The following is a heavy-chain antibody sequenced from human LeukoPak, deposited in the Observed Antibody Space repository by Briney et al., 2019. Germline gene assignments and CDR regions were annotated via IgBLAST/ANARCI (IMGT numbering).Heavy chain of an antibody. Sequence: GGSLRLSCAASGLTVSSNHMSWARQAPGKGLEWVSLIKSDGTTEYADSVKGRFTISRDNSKNTLFLQMNSLRVEDTAVYYCARLRRGYWGRGTPVTVSS. J-gene: IGHJ4*02. CDR3: ARLRRGY. V-gene: IGHV3-53*01. CDR2: IKSDGTT. CDR1: GLTVSSNH.